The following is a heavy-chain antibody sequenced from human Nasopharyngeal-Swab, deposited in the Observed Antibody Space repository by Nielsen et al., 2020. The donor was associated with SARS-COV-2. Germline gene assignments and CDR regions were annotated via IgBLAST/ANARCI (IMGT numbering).Heavy chain of an antibody. CDR1: GYSISSGYY. CDR2: IYHSGST. CDR3: ARELAAAGQARWFDP. D-gene: IGHD6-13*01. J-gene: IGHJ5*02. V-gene: IGHV4-38-2*02. Sequence: SETLSLTCAVSGYSISSGYYWGWIRQPPGKGLEWIGSIYHSGSTYYNPSLKSRVTISVDTSKNQFSLKLSSVTAADTAVYYCARELAAAGQARWFDPWGQGTLVTVSS.